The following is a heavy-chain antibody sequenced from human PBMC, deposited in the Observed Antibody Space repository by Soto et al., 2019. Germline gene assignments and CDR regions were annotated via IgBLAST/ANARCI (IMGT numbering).Heavy chain of an antibody. CDR1: GYTFTSYG. D-gene: IGHD6-19*01. Sequence: ASVKVSCKASGYTFTSYGISWVRQAPGQGLEWMGWISAYNGNTNYAQKLQGRVTMTTDISTSTAYMELRSLRSDDTAVYYCTSSGWPDDAFDIWGQGTMVTVSS. V-gene: IGHV1-18*01. CDR2: ISAYNGNT. CDR3: TSSGWPDDAFDI. J-gene: IGHJ3*02.